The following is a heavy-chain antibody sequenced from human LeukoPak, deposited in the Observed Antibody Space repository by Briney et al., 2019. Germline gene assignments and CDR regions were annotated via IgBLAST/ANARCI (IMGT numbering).Heavy chain of an antibody. Sequence: GGSLTHSCGASGFTFEDHAMHWVRQAPGKALEGVSGLSWNSGRIGYAAPEKGRFTISRDNAKNSLYLQMNSLRAEDTALYYCAKDKGATAMDSLDYWGQGTLVTVSS. CDR2: LSWNSGRI. CDR3: AKDKGATAMDSLDY. V-gene: IGHV3-9*01. D-gene: IGHD5-18*01. J-gene: IGHJ4*02. CDR1: GFTFEDHA.